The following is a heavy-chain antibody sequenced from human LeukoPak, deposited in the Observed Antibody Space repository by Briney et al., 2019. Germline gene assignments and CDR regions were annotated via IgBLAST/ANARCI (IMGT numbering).Heavy chain of an antibody. J-gene: IGHJ6*03. CDR1: GFTFSSYW. Sequence: GGSLRLSCAASGFTFSSYWMSWVRQAPGKGLEWVANIKQDGSEKYYVDSVKGRFTISRDNAKNSLYLQMNSLRAEDTAVYYCASLLERSGSYYHYMDVWGKGTTVTVSS. D-gene: IGHD1-1*01. CDR2: IKQDGSEK. CDR3: ASLLERSGSYYHYMDV. V-gene: IGHV3-7*01.